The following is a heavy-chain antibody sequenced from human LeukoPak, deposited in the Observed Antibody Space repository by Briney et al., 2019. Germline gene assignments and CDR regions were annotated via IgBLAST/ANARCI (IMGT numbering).Heavy chain of an antibody. V-gene: IGHV3-21*01. CDR2: ISSSSSYI. Sequence: GGSLRHSCAASGFTLSNYNMNSVRQAPGKGLGWVSSISSSSSYIYYADSVKGRFTISRDNTKNSLYLQMNSLRAQYKAVYYCARYSPYGTSGYGGQGTLVTVSS. D-gene: IGHD2-21*01. CDR1: GFTLSNYN. CDR3: ARYSPYGTSGY. J-gene: IGHJ4*02.